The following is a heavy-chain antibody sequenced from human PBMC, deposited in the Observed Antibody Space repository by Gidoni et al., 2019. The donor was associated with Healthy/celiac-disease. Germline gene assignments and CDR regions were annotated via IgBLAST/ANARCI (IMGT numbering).Heavy chain of an antibody. CDR2: ISGSGGST. V-gene: IGHV3-23*01. CDR1: GFTFSSYA. D-gene: IGHD6-19*01. J-gene: IGHJ3*01. Sequence: EEQLLESGGGLAQPGGSLRPACAASGFTFSSYAMGWVRQAPGQGREWVSSISGSGGSTYYADSAKGRFTISRDNSKNTLYLQMNTLRAEDTAVYYCAKNSGTLWGQGTMVTVSS. CDR3: AKNSGTL.